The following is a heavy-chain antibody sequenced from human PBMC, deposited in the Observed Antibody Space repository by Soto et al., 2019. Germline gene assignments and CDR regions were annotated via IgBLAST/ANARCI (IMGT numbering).Heavy chain of an antibody. D-gene: IGHD5-12*01. V-gene: IGHV3-33*01. CDR3: ASLYSGYESQSDY. Sequence: QVQLVESGGGVVQPGRSLRLSCAASGFTFSSYGMHWVRQAPGKGLEWVAVIWYDGSNKYYADSVKGRFTISRDNSKNTLYLQMNSLRAEDTAVYYCASLYSGYESQSDYWGQGTLVTVSS. CDR2: IWYDGSNK. J-gene: IGHJ4*02. CDR1: GFTFSSYG.